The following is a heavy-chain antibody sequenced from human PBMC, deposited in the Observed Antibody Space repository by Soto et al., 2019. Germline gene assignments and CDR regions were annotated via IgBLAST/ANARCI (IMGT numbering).Heavy chain of an antibody. D-gene: IGHD3-16*02. CDR1: GFIFSSYG. V-gene: IGHV3-30*18. CDR2: ISYDGSNK. Sequence: GGSLRLSCAASGFIFSSYGMHWVRQAPGKGLEWVAVISYDGSNKYYADSVKGRFTISRDNSKNTLYLQMNSLRAEDTAVYYCAKDRGYDYVWGSYRYTYYFDYWGQGTLVTVSS. CDR3: AKDRGYDYVWGSYRYTYYFDY. J-gene: IGHJ4*02.